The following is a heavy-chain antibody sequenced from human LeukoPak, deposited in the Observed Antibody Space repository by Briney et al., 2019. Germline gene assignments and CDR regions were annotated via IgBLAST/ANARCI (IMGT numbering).Heavy chain of an antibody. CDR3: TRGDPTMAPDY. CDR1: GFGFSSYW. J-gene: IGHJ4*02. CDR2: INSDGSSA. V-gene: IGHV3-74*01. Sequence: GGSLRLSCAASGFGFSSYWVHWVRQAPGKGLAGVSRINSDGSSATYADSVKGRFTISRDNARNTLYLQMNSLRAEDTAVYYCTRGDPTMAPDYWGQGIMVTVSS. D-gene: IGHD5-18*01.